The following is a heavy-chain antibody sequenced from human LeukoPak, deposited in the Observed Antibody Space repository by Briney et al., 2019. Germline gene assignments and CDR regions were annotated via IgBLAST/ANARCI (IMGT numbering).Heavy chain of an antibody. CDR3: AALHYYGSGTPDY. Sequence: ASVKVSCKASGGTFSSYAISWVRQAPGKGLEWMGGFDPEGGETIYAQKFQGRVTMTEDTSTDTAYMELSSLRSEDTAVYYCAALHYYGSGTPDYWGQGTLVTVSS. CDR1: GGTFSSYA. CDR2: FDPEGGET. V-gene: IGHV1-24*01. D-gene: IGHD3-10*01. J-gene: IGHJ4*02.